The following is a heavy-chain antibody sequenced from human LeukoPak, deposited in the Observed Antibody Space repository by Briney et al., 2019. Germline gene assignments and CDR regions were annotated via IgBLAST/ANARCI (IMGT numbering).Heavy chain of an antibody. CDR2: ITANNGSI. V-gene: IGHV3-9*01. CDR3: VKGLAASGSNWFDP. J-gene: IGHJ5*02. D-gene: IGHD6-25*01. CDR1: GFTFTDYS. Sequence: GRSLRLSCEASGFTFTDYSIHWVRQVPGKGLEWVSVITANNGSIGYADSVRGRFTISRDNAKNSLYLQMNSLRPEDTALYYCVKGLAASGSNWFDPWGQETLVTVSS.